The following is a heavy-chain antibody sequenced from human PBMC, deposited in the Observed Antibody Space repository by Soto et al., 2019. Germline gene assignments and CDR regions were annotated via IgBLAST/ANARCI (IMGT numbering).Heavy chain of an antibody. V-gene: IGHV1-2*02. D-gene: IGHD6-13*01. CDR2: INPNSGGT. Sequence: ASVKVSCKASGYTFTGYYMHWVRQAPGQGLEWMGWINPNSGGTNYAQKFQGRVTMTRDTSISTAYMELSRLRSDDTAVYYCARDRRGMIAAAGYYYYYYGMDVWGQGTTVTVS. CDR3: ARDRRGMIAAAGYYYYYYGMDV. CDR1: GYTFTGYY. J-gene: IGHJ6*02.